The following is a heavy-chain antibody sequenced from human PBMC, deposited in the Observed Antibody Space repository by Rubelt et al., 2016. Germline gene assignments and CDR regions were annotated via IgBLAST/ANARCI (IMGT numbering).Heavy chain of an antibody. CDR3: PRLDNGDYQAARYYFAY. CDR1: GGSISSSSYY. V-gene: IGHV4-39*01. J-gene: IGHJ4*02. CDR2: IYYSGST. Sequence: QLQLQESGPGLVKPSETLSLTCTVSGGSISSSSYYWGWIRQPPGKGLEWIGSIYYSGSTYYNPSLKSRVTISVDTSKNQFYLKLSSVTAAATAWDYGPRLDNGDYQAARYYFAYWGKGTLVTVSS. D-gene: IGHD4-17*01.